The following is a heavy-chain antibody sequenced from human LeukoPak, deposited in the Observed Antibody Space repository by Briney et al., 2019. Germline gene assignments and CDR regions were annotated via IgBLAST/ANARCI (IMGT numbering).Heavy chain of an antibody. J-gene: IGHJ4*02. V-gene: IGHV4-39*07. CDR1: DDSIRSSSYY. D-gene: IGHD3-9*01. CDR3: ASGLRYFDLYY. Sequence: PSETLSLTCTVSDDSIRSSSYYWGWIRQSPGKGLEWIGSIYNSGSTHYNPSLKSRVTISLNTSKKQFSLKLTSVTAADTAVYYCASGLRYFDLYYWGQGTLVTVSS. CDR2: IYNSGST.